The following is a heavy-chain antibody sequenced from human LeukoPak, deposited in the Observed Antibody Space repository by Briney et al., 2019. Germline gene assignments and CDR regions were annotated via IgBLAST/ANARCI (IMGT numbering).Heavy chain of an antibody. D-gene: IGHD2-8*01. CDR1: GFTFSSYA. V-gene: IGHV3-49*03. Sequence: GGSLRLSCAASGFTFSSYAMSWFRQAPGKGLEWVGFIRSKAYGGTTEYAASVKGRFTISRDDSKSIAYLQMNSLKTEDTAVYYCTRDPEKDIVLMVYATAGYWGQGTLVTVSS. CDR2: IRSKAYGGTT. J-gene: IGHJ4*02. CDR3: TRDPEKDIVLMVYATAGY.